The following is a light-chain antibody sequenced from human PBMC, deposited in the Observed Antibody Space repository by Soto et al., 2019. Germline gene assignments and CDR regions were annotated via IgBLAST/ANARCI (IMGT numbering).Light chain of an antibody. CDR3: SSYTSSSAPVV. CDR1: SSNIGSNY. CDR2: RNN. Sequence: QSVLTQPPSASGTPGQRVTISCSGSSSNIGSNYVYWYQQLPGTAPKLLIYRNNQRPSGVPDRFSGSKSGTSASLAISGLQAEDEADYYCSSYTSSSAPVVFGGGTKLTVL. J-gene: IGLJ2*01. V-gene: IGLV1-47*01.